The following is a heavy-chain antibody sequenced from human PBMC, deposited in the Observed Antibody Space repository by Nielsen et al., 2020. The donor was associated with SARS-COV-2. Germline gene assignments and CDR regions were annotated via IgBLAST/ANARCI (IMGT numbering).Heavy chain of an antibody. Sequence: GESLKISCAASGFTFSSYGMHWVRQAPGKGLEWVAVIWYDGSNKYYADSVKGRFTISRDNSKNTLYLQMNSLRAEDTAVYYCATDRGKQWLVLDGMDVWGQGTTVTVSS. CDR3: ATDRGKQWLVLDGMDV. CDR2: IWYDGSNK. D-gene: IGHD6-19*01. CDR1: GFTFSSYG. V-gene: IGHV3-33*01. J-gene: IGHJ6*02.